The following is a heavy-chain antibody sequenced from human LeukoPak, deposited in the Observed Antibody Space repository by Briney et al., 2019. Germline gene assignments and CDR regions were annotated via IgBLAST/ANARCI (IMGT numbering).Heavy chain of an antibody. Sequence: GGSLRLSCAASGFTFDDYAMHWVRQAPGKGLEWVSGISWNSGSIGYADSVKGRFTISRDNAKNSLYLQMNSLRAEDTALYYCAKEAVAGTRGFDYWGQGTLVTVSS. V-gene: IGHV3-9*01. CDR1: GFTFDDYA. CDR3: AKEAVAGTRGFDY. CDR2: ISWNSGSI. J-gene: IGHJ4*02. D-gene: IGHD6-19*01.